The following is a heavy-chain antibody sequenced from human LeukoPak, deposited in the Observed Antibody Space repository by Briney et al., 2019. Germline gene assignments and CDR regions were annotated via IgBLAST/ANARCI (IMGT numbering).Heavy chain of an antibody. V-gene: IGHV3-74*01. J-gene: IGHJ5*02. Sequence: GGSLRLSCAVSGFTFSSYAMSWVRQAPGKGLMYISRNNGDGSTTNYADVVKGRFTMSRDNVKNTLYLQMNSLRVEDTAVYYCARDPRNVGLAPWGQGTLVTVSS. CDR2: NNGDGSTT. D-gene: IGHD2-15*01. CDR1: GFTFSSYA. CDR3: ARDPRNVGLAP.